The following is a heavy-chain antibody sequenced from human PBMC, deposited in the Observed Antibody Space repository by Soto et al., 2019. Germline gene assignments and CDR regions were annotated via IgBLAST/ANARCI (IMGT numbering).Heavy chain of an antibody. CDR3: AGLPFPWGWFDP. V-gene: IGHV3-11*01. J-gene: IGHJ5*02. CDR1: GIVFSDY. CDR2: ISGSGRTI. Sequence: QVQLVESGGGLVKPGGSLRLSCAASGIVFSDYMSWVRQAPGKGLEWLSYISGSGRTIYSADSVKGRFTISRDNATNSVYVQMNNVRTEETAGYYCAGLPFPWGWFDPWGQGTLVTVCS. D-gene: IGHD3-16*01.